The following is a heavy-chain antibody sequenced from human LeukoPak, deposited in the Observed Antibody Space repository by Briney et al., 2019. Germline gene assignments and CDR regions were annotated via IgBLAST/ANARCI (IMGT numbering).Heavy chain of an antibody. CDR3: ARVGSSGWYVHPTLDY. D-gene: IGHD6-19*01. CDR1: GYTFSGYY. V-gene: IGHV1-2*02. CDR2: INPNNGDT. J-gene: IGHJ4*02. Sequence: ASVKVSCKASGYTFSGYYMHWVRQAPGQGLEWMAWINPNNGDTSYAQKFQGRVTMTRDTSISTAYMELTRLISDDTAVYYCARVGSSGWYVHPTLDYWGQGTLVTVSS.